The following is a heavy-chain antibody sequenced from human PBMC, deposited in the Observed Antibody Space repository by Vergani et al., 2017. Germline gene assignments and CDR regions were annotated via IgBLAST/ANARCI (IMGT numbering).Heavy chain of an antibody. CDR1: GFTFIMHA. CDR2: LSASDRRT. CDR3: AKVDRSEVAGTFGAFDI. J-gene: IGHJ3*02. Sequence: EVQLLESGGDLVQPGGSLRLSCAASGFTFIMHAMSWVRQAPGKGLEWVSTLSASDRRTHYADSVKGRFTISRDNSKNTLFLHMNSLRPEDTAVYYCAKVDRSEVAGTFGAFDIWGRGTMVTVSS. V-gene: IGHV3-23*01. D-gene: IGHD6-19*01.